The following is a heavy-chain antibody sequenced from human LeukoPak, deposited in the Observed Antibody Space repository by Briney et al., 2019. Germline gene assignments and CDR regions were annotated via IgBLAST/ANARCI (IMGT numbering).Heavy chain of an antibody. Sequence: ASVKVSCKASGYTFTGYGISWVRQAPGQGLEWMGWISAYNGNTNYAQKLQGRVTMTTDTSTSTAYMELRRLRSDDTAVYYCARVVRRPPTYYYYMDVWGKGTTVTVSS. J-gene: IGHJ6*03. D-gene: IGHD3-10*01. V-gene: IGHV1-18*01. CDR1: GYTFTGYG. CDR3: ARVVRRPPTYYYYMDV. CDR2: ISAYNGNT.